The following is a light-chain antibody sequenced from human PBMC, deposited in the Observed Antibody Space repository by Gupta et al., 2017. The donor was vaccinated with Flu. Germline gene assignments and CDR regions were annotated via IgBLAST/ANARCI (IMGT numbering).Light chain of an antibody. CDR3: AAWDDSLSGWV. CDR2: RNN. J-gene: IGLJ3*02. CDR1: NSKIGSDY. Sequence: RVTIACSGSNSKIGSDYVYWYQQHPGTAPKLLIYRNNQSPSGVPDRFSGSKSGTSASLAISGLRAEDEADYYCAAWDDSLSGWVFGGGTKLTVL. V-gene: IGLV1-47*01.